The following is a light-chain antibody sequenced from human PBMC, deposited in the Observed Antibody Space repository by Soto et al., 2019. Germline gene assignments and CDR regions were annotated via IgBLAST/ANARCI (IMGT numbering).Light chain of an antibody. CDR3: QQYCSSPRT. V-gene: IGKV3-20*01. CDR1: QSVSSSY. CDR2: GAS. J-gene: IGKJ1*01. Sequence: EIVLTQSPGTLSLSQGERATLSCRASQSVSSSYLAWYQQKPGQAPRLLIYGASSRATGIPDRCICSGSGTDFTLTISRLEPEDFAVYYCQQYCSSPRTFGQGTKVEIK.